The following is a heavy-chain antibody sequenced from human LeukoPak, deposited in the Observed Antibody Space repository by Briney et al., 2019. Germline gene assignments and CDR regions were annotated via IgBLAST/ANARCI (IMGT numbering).Heavy chain of an antibody. J-gene: IGHJ4*02. Sequence: GGSLRLSCAASGFTFSSYGMHWVRQAPGKGLEWVAVIWYDGSNKYYADSVKGRFTISRDNSKNTLYLQMNSLRAEDTAVYYCARIDRIAVADDFDYWGQGTLVTVSS. CDR2: IWYDGSNK. CDR3: ARIDRIAVADDFDY. D-gene: IGHD6-19*01. V-gene: IGHV3-30*19. CDR1: GFTFSSYG.